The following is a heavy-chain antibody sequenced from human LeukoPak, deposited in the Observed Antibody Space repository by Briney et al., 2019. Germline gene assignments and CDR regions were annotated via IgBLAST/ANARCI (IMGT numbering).Heavy chain of an antibody. CDR1: GYTFTSYG. D-gene: IGHD3-22*01. CDR2: ISVYNGNT. CDR3: ATQGAYYDSSGYKGY. V-gene: IGHV1-18*01. Sequence: ASVKVSCKASGYTFTSYGISWVRQAPGQGLEWMGRISVYNGNTNYVQKFQGRVTMTTDTSTSTAYVELRSLRSDDTAVYYCATQGAYYDSSGYKGYWGQGTLVSVSS. J-gene: IGHJ4*02.